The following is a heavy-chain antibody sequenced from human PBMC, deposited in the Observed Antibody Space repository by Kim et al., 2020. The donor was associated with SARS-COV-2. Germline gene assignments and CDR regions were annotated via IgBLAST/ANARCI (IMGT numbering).Heavy chain of an antibody. V-gene: IGHV3-33*01. D-gene: IGHD6-6*01. CDR3: ARAFEYSTSDAFDI. Sequence: AEYDNGRFTISRYKSKNIVYLKMKSLRAEDTYVYYCARAFEYSTSDAFDIWGQGTMVTVSS. J-gene: IGHJ3*02.